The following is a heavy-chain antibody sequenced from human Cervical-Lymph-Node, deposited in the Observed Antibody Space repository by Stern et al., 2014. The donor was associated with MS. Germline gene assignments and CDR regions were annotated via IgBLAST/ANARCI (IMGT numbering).Heavy chain of an antibody. CDR2: ISHRGST. V-gene: IGHV4-4*02. J-gene: IGHJ6*02. CDR3: VRHTINFDSYYYGMDV. Sequence: QLQLQESGPGLVKPSGTLSLTCAVSGDSISSTNWWNWVRQSPGKGLEWIGEISHRGSTNYNQSLKSRVTISVDKSKNQFSLNLSSVSAADTAVYYCVRHTINFDSYYYGMDVWGQGTTVTVSS. D-gene: IGHD3-9*01. CDR1: GDSISSTNW.